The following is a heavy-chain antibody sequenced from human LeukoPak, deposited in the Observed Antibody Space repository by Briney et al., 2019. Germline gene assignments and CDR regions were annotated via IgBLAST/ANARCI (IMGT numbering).Heavy chain of an antibody. CDR2: IYDSGTT. D-gene: IGHD6-19*01. CDR1: GFTVSSNY. J-gene: IGHJ4*02. Sequence: GGSLRLSCATSGFTVSSNYMSWVRQAPGKGLEWVSVIYDSGTTYYADSVKGRFLIFRDASKNTVDLQMNSLRVEDTAVYYCAGRRSSGWYAYWGQGTLVTVSS. CDR3: AGRRSSGWYAY. V-gene: IGHV3-53*01.